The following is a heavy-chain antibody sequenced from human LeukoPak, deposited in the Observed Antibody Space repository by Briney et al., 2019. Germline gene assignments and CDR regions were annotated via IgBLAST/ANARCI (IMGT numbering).Heavy chain of an antibody. Sequence: GGSLRLSCVASGLPIADFAMHWVRQAPGKGLEWVSLISGDGVSTFYADSVKGRFSISRDNSKDSLYLEMNSLRTEDAAMYYCAKESGKFDYWGQGTLVTVSS. CDR2: ISGDGVST. J-gene: IGHJ4*02. V-gene: IGHV3-43*02. CDR3: AKESGKFDY. CDR1: GLPIADFA.